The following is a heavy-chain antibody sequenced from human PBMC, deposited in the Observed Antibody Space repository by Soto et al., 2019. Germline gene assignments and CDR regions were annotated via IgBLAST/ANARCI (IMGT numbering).Heavy chain of an antibody. Sequence: GGSLRLSCAASGFTFSSSAMSWVRQAPGKGLEWVSAISGSGGSTYYADSVKGRFTISRDNSKNTLYLQVNRLRAEDTAVYYCAKDREARPQDWFDPWRQGTLVTVSS. CDR2: ISGSGGST. CDR1: GFTFSSSA. V-gene: IGHV3-23*01. D-gene: IGHD1-26*01. J-gene: IGHJ5*02. CDR3: AKDREARPQDWFDP.